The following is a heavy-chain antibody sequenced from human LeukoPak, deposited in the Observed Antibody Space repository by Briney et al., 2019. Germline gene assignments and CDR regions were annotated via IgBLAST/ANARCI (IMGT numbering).Heavy chain of an antibody. CDR3: AADRGIRFLEWLWNY. CDR1: GYTLTELS. V-gene: IGHV1-24*01. J-gene: IGHJ4*02. CDR2: FDPEDGET. D-gene: IGHD3-3*01. Sequence: WASVKVSCKVSGYTLTELSMHWVRQAPGKGLEWMGGFDPEDGETIYAQKFQGRVTMTEDTSTDTAYMELSSLRSEDTAVYYCAADRGIRFLEWLWNYWGQGTLVTVSS.